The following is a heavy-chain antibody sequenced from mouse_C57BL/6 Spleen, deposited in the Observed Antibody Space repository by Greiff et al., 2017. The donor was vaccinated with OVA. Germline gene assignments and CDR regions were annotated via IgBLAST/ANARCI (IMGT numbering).Heavy chain of an antibody. CDR3: ARSETAQATDYAMDY. D-gene: IGHD3-2*02. J-gene: IGHJ4*01. CDR2: IYPGSGST. V-gene: IGHV1-55*01. Sequence: VQLQQPGAELVKPGASVKMSCKASGYTFTSYWITWVKQRPGQGLEWIGDIYPGSGSTNYNEKFKSKATLTVATSSSTADMQLSSLTSEDSAVYYCARSETAQATDYAMDYWGQGTSVTVSS. CDR1: GYTFTSYW.